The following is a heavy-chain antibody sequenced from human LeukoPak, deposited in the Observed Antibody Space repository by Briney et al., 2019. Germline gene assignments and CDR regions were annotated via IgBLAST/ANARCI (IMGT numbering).Heavy chain of an antibody. Sequence: GGSLRLSCAASGFTFSDYYMSWIREAPGKGLEWVSYISSSGSTIYYADSVEGRFTISRDNAKNSLYLQMNSLRAEDTAVYYCARDYYDSSGYYSFDYWGQGTLVTVSS. J-gene: IGHJ4*02. CDR1: GFTFSDYY. CDR2: ISSSGSTI. CDR3: ARDYYDSSGYYSFDY. V-gene: IGHV3-11*04. D-gene: IGHD3-22*01.